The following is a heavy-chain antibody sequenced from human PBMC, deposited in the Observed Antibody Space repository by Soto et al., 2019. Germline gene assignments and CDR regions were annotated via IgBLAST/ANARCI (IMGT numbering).Heavy chain of an antibody. CDR3: AAAHFLLWFGDEGVGAFDI. J-gene: IGHJ3*02. Sequence: GASVKVSCKASGFTFTSSAMQWVRQARGQRLEWIGWIVVGSGNTNYAQKFQERVTITRDMSTSTAYMELSSLRSEDTAVYYCAAAHFLLWFGDEGVGAFDIWGQGTMVTVSS. D-gene: IGHD3-10*01. CDR2: IVVGSGNT. V-gene: IGHV1-58*02. CDR1: GFTFTSSA.